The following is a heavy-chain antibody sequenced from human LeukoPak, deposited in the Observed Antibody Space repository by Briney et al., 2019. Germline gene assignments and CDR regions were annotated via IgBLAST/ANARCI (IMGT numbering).Heavy chain of an antibody. V-gene: IGHV3-30*18. D-gene: IGHD6-13*01. CDR1: GFTFSSYG. CDR3: AKAGSSFANYYYYYMDV. Sequence: AGGSLRLSCAASGFTFSSYGMHWVRQAPGKGLEWVAVISYDGSNKYYADSVKGRFTISRDNSKNTLYLQMNSLRAEDTAVYYCAKAGSSFANYYYYYMDVWGKGTTVTVSS. CDR2: ISYDGSNK. J-gene: IGHJ6*03.